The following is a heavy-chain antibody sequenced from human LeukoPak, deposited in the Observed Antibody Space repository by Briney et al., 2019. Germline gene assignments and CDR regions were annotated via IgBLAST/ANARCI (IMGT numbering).Heavy chain of an antibody. CDR2: INHSGST. D-gene: IGHD3-10*01. CDR1: GGSFSGYY. V-gene: IGHV4-34*01. Sequence: TTSETLSLTCAVYGGSFSGYYWSWIRQPPGKGLEWIGEINHSGSTNYNPSLKSRVTISVDTSKNQFSLKLGSVTAADTAVYYCARGFSNYYGSGSENSGSVFDYWGQGTLVTVSS. CDR3: ARGFSNYYGSGSENSGSVFDY. J-gene: IGHJ4*02.